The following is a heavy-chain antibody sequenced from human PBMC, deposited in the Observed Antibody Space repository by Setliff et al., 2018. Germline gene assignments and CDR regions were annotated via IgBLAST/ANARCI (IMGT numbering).Heavy chain of an antibody. V-gene: IGHV4-38-2*01. D-gene: IGHD2-15*01. J-gene: IGHJ4*02. CDR2: IYHSGST. CDR1: GYFISSGYY. Sequence: SETLSLTCAVSGYFISSGYYWGWIRQPPGKGLEWIGSIYHSGSTYYNPSLKSRVTISVDTSKKQFSLKLSSVTAADTAVYYCARRHCSGGSCYSLNYFDFWGQGTLVTVSS. CDR3: ARRHCSGGSCYSLNYFDF.